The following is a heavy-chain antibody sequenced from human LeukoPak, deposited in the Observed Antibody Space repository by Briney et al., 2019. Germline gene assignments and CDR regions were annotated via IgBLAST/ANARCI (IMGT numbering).Heavy chain of an antibody. CDR3: ARGSGAFDY. J-gene: IGHJ4*02. CDR1: SVSIINDY. CDR2: IYYSGST. Sequence: PSETLSLTCTVTSVSIINDYWSWIRQPPGKGLEWIGCIYYSGSTNYSPSLKSRVTMSVDTSKKQFSLKVTSVTAADTAVYYCARGSGAFDYWGRGTLVTVSS. V-gene: IGHV4-59*01.